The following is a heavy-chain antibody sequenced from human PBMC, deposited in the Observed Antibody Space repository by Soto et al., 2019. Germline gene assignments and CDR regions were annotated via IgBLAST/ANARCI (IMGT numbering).Heavy chain of an antibody. CDR3: ARQNGCTNGVCYPSTFDY. CDR1: GGSISSSSYY. D-gene: IGHD2-8*01. CDR2: IYYSGST. Sequence: SETLSLTCTVSGGSISSSSYYWGWIRQPPGKGLEWIGSIYYSGSTNYNPSLKSRVTISVDTSKNQFSLKLSSVTVADTAVYYCARQNGCTNGVCYPSTFDYWGQGTLVTVSS. V-gene: IGHV4-39*01. J-gene: IGHJ4*02.